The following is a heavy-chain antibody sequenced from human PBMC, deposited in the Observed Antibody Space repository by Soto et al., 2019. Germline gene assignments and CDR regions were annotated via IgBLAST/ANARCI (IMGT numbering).Heavy chain of an antibody. CDR3: ARLALRMGIAARE. Sequence: SETLSLTCAVYGGSFSGYYWSWIRQPPGKGLEWIGEINHSGSTNYNPSLKSRVTISVDTSKNQFSLKLSSVTAADTAVYYCARLALRMGIAAREWGQGTLVTVSS. J-gene: IGHJ4*02. V-gene: IGHV4-34*01. CDR2: INHSGST. D-gene: IGHD6-6*01. CDR1: GGSFSGYY.